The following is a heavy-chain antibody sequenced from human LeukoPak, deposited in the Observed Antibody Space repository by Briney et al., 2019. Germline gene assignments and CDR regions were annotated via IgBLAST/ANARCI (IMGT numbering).Heavy chain of an antibody. CDR1: DFTFDGYA. CDR3: AKGVYPSNYPPFDY. D-gene: IGHD4-11*01. Sequence: GGSLRLSCTASDFTFDGYAMHWFRQAPGKGLEWVSLISGDGGSTYYADSVKGRFTISRDNSKNSVYLQMNSLRTEDTALYYCAKGVYPSNYPPFDYWGQGTLVTVSS. CDR2: ISGDGGST. V-gene: IGHV3-43*02. J-gene: IGHJ4*02.